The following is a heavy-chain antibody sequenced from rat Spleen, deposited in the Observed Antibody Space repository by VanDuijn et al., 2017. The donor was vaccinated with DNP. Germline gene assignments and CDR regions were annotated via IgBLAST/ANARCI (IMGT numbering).Heavy chain of an antibody. V-gene: IGHV3-1*01. D-gene: IGHD1-3*01. Sequence: EVQLQESGPGLVKPSQSLSLTCSVTGYSITSNYWAWIRKLPGNKMEWMGYISYSGYTGYNPSLKSRISIARDTSKNQFFLQLNSVTTEDTATYYCARWSRYFDYWGQGTLVTVSS. CDR2: ISYSGYT. CDR3: ARWSRYFDY. J-gene: IGHJ3*01. CDR1: GYSITSNY.